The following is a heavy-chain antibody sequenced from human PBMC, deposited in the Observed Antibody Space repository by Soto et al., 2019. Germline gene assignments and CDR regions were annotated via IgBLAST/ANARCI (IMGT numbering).Heavy chain of an antibody. CDR2: ISAYNGNT. V-gene: IGHV1-18*01. CDR3: ARDLGQQLVDY. CDR1: GYTFTSYG. D-gene: IGHD6-13*01. J-gene: IGHJ4*02. Sequence: QVQLVQSGAXXXXPGASVKVSCKASGYTFTSYGITWVRQAPGQGLEWMGWISAYNGNTNYAQKLQGRVTMTTDTSTSTAYMELRSLGSDDTAVYYCARDLGQQLVDYWGQGTLVTVSS.